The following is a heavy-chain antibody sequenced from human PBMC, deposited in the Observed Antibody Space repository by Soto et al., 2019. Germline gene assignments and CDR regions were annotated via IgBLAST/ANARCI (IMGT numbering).Heavy chain of an antibody. CDR3: ARGDSVLVRGSEGNWFDP. CDR2: INPDAGAT. D-gene: IGHD2-15*01. V-gene: IGHV1-46*01. Sequence: QVQLVQSGAEVKKPGASVTVSCKASAYSFTTYHIHWVRQAPGQGLEWIGLINPDAGATNYPQRCQGRLRMPRETSPSTVYMDLRSLTFHDAAVYYCARGDSVLVRGSEGNWFDPWGQGTWVTVPS. CDR1: AYSFTTYH. J-gene: IGHJ5*02.